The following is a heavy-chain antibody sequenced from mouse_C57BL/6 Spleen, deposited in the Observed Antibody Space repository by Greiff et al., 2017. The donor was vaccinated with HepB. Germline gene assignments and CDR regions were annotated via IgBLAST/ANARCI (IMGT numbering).Heavy chain of an antibody. Sequence: DVMLVESGGGLVKPGGSLKLSCAASGFTFSSYAMSWVRQTPEKRLEWVATISDGGSYTYYPDNVKGRFTISRDNAKNNLYLQMSHLKSEDTAIYYCAREDRYFDYWGQGTTLTVSS. V-gene: IGHV5-4*01. CDR1: GFTFSSYA. J-gene: IGHJ2*01. CDR2: ISDGGSYT. CDR3: AREDRYFDY.